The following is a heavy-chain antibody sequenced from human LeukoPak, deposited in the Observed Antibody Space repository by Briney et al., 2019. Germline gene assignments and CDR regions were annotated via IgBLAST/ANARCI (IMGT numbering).Heavy chain of an antibody. Sequence: SETLSLTCTVSGGSISSYYWSWIRQPPGKGLEWIGYIYYSGSTNYNPSLKSRVTISVDTSKNQFSLKLSSVTAADTAVYYCARGLPIAAGGLGWFDPWGQGTLVTVSS. CDR3: ARGLPIAAGGLGWFDP. D-gene: IGHD6-13*01. J-gene: IGHJ5*02. CDR2: IYYSGST. V-gene: IGHV4-59*01. CDR1: GGSISSYY.